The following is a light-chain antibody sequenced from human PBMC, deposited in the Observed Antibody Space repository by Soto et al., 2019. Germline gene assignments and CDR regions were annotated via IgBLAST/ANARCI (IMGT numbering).Light chain of an antibody. CDR2: DAS. CDR3: KQRPNWPLT. J-gene: IGKJ4*01. V-gene: IGKV3-11*01. CDR1: QSISSH. Sequence: EIVLPQSPAPLSLSPGERAPLSCRASQSISSHLVWYQQYPGQAPRLLMYDASNRATGIPARFSGSGYRTYFTLTISSPEPEYFAVYYGKQRPNWPLTFGGGTKVEFK.